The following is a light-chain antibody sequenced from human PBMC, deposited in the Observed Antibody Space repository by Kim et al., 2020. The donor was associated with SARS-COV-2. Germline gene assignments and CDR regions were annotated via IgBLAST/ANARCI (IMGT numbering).Light chain of an antibody. CDR2: AAS. Sequence: EIELTQSPRPLSLSPGERATLSCRASQSVSSSNLAWYQQKAGQAPRLLIYAASRRATDIPDRFSGSGSGTDFTLTISRLEPEDFALYYCQQYGSSPLTFGGGTKVDIK. V-gene: IGKV3-20*01. CDR3: QQYGSSPLT. J-gene: IGKJ4*01. CDR1: QSVSSSN.